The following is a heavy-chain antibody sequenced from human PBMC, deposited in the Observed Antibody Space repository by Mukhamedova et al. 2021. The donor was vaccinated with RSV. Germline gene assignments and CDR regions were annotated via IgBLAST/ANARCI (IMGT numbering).Heavy chain of an antibody. D-gene: IGHD4-17*01. CDR3: ARTVTTLQPFFDY. V-gene: IGHV4-39*07. Sequence: KSRVTISVDTSKNQFSLKLSSVTAADTAVYYCARTVTTLQPFFDYWGQGTLVTVSS. J-gene: IGHJ4*02.